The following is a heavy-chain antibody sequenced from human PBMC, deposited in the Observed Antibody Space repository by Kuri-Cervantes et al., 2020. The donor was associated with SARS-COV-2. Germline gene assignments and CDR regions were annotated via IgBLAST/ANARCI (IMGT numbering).Heavy chain of an antibody. D-gene: IGHD5-24*01. Sequence: GGSLRLSCAASGLTFSSYGMHWVRQAPGKGLEWVAVISYDGSNKYYADSVKGRFTISRDNSKNTLYLQMNSLRAEDTAVYYCAKDGGDGYNLWYFDYWGQGTLVTVSS. CDR1: GLTFSSYG. CDR2: ISYDGSNK. CDR3: AKDGGDGYNLWYFDY. J-gene: IGHJ4*02. V-gene: IGHV3-30*18.